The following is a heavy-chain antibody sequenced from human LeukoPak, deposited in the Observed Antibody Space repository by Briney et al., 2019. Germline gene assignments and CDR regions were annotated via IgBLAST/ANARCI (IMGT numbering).Heavy chain of an antibody. Sequence: ASVKVSCKASGYTFTSYGISWVRQAPGQGLEWMGWISAYNGNTNYAQKLQGRVTMTTDTSTSTAYMELRSLRSDDTAVYYCARDGDYYDSSGYLRAFDIWRQGPMVSVSS. V-gene: IGHV1-18*01. J-gene: IGHJ3*02. D-gene: IGHD3-22*01. CDR3: ARDGDYYDSSGYLRAFDI. CDR1: GYTFTSYG. CDR2: ISAYNGNT.